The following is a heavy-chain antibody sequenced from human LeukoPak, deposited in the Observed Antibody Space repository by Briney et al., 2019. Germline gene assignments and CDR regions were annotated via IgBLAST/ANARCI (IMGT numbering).Heavy chain of an antibody. CDR1: GGSISSYY. V-gene: IGHV4-59*01. CDR3: VRGGTNWFDP. CDR2: IYYSGST. J-gene: IGHJ5*02. Sequence: SETLSLTCTVSGGSISSYYWSWIRQPPGRGLEWIGYIYYSGSTNYNPSLKSRVTISVDTSKNQLSLKLRSVTAADTAVYYCVRGGTNWFDPWGQGTLVTVSS. D-gene: IGHD1-26*01.